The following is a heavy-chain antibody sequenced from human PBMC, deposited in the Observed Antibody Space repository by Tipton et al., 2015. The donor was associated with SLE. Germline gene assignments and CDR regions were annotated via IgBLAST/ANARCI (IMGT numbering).Heavy chain of an antibody. V-gene: IGHV4-59*01. CDR3: ARAKGSGTYSSGQFDS. CDR1: GGSMRSYY. J-gene: IGHJ4*02. CDR2: IYQSGGT. Sequence: TLSLTCTVSGGSMRSYYWSWIRQPPGKGLEWIGHIYQSGGTYYNPSLKGRVTISVDTSKNQFSLKLRSVTAADTALYYCARAKGSGTYSSGQFDSWGQGTLVTVSS. D-gene: IGHD3-10*01.